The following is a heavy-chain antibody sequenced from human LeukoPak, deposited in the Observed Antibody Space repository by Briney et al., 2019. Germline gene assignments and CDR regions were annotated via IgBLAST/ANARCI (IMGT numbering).Heavy chain of an antibody. Sequence: ASVKVSCKASGGTFSSYAISWVRQAPGQGLEWMGRIIPILGIANYAQKFQGRVTITADKSTSTAYMELSSLRSEDTAVYYCARLYYSSTSCYSAYYYYGMDVWGQGTTVTVSS. CDR3: ARLYYSSTSCYSAYYYYGMDV. D-gene: IGHD2-2*02. CDR2: IIPILGIA. V-gene: IGHV1-69*04. CDR1: GGTFSSYA. J-gene: IGHJ6*02.